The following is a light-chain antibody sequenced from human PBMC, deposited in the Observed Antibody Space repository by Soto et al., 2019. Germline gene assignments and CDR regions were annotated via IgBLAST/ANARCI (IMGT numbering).Light chain of an antibody. CDR2: DAS. CDR3: QHYKSYSLT. CDR1: QSVSNW. J-gene: IGKJ1*01. V-gene: IGKV1-5*01. Sequence: DIQMTQSPSTLSASVGDRVTITCRASQSVSNWLAWYQQKPGEAPKLLIYDASTLESGVPSRFTGGGSETEFTLTISSLQPDDFATYSCQHYKSYSLTFGQGTRVDSK.